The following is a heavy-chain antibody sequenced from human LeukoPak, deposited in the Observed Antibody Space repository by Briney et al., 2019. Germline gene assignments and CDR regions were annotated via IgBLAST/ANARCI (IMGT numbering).Heavy chain of an antibody. V-gene: IGHV3-23*01. J-gene: IGHJ5*02. Sequence: GGSLRLSCAASGLHFSGTAMSWVRQAPGKGLEWVSAISHDGMNAYYADSVKGRFSISRDNSKKTVSLEMSSLTAADTGVYYCAKDGAQYSSGPECDPRGQGALVTVSP. CDR1: GLHFSGTA. CDR3: AKDGAQYSSGPECDP. D-gene: IGHD6-19*01. CDR2: ISHDGMNA.